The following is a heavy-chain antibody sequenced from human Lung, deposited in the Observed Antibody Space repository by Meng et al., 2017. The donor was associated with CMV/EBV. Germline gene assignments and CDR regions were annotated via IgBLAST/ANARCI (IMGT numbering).Heavy chain of an antibody. D-gene: IGHD1-26*01. CDR3: AKEWLDATTGQFDY. Sequence: GSGADSSTDNWWSWVRQPPGKGLEWIGEIYRSGSTNYSPSLKSRVTISIDRSKNQFSLRLTSVTAADTAVYYCAKEWLDATTGQFDYWGQGTLVTVSS. V-gene: IGHV4-4*02. CDR1: GADSSTDNW. CDR2: IYRSGST. J-gene: IGHJ4*02.